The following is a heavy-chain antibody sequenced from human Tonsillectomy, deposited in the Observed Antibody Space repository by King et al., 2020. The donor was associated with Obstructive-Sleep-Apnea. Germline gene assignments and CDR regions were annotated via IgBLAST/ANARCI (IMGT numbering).Heavy chain of an antibody. CDR2: INHSGST. J-gene: IGHJ5*02. CDR3: ARGSGAAAVNWFDP. Sequence: VQLQQWGAGLLKPSETLSLTCAVFGGSFSDYYWSWIRQPPGKGLEWIGEINHSGSTNYNPSLKSRVTISVDTPKNQFSLMLNSSTAADTAVYLCARGSGAAAVNWFDPWGQGTLVTVSS. D-gene: IGHD6-13*01. CDR1: GGSFSDYY. V-gene: IGHV4-34*01.